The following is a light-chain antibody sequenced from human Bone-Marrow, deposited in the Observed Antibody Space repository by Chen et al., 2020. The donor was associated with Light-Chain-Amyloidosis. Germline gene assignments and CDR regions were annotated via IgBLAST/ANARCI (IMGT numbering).Light chain of an antibody. Sequence: QSALTQPASVAGSVGQSIPISCPGTTTDVGHYNLVSWYQQHPGEAPKLMIYEDSERPSGVSNRFSGSKSGNTASLTISGLQTEDQADYYCCSSSDTDTLIFGTGTRLTVL. CDR2: EDS. CDR3: CSSSDTDTLI. CDR1: TTDVGHYNL. V-gene: IGLV2-23*01. J-gene: IGLJ2*01.